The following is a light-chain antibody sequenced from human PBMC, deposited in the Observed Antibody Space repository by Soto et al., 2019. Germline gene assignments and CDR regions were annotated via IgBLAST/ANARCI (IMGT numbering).Light chain of an antibody. CDR2: GAS. CDR1: QSVSSN. CDR3: QQYGSSPRDT. V-gene: IGKV3-20*01. Sequence: EIVMTQSPATLSVSPGERATLSCRASQSVSSNLAWYQQKPGQAPRLLIYGASSRATGIPDRFSGSGSGTDFTLTISRLEPEDFAVYYCQQYGSSPRDTFGQGTKVDIK. J-gene: IGKJ1*01.